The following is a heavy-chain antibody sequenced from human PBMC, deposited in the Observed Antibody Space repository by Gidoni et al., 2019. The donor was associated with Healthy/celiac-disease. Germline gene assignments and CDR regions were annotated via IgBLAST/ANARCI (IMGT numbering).Heavy chain of an antibody. Sequence: EVQLVESGGVVVQPGGSLRLSCAASGFTFDDYAMHWVRQAPGKGLEWVCLISWDGGSTYYADSVKGRFTISRDNSKNSLYLQMNSVRAEDTALYYCAKGGWSRGDAFDIWGQGTMVTVSS. CDR2: ISWDGGST. CDR3: AKGGWSRGDAFDI. D-gene: IGHD6-19*01. CDR1: GFTFDDYA. J-gene: IGHJ3*02. V-gene: IGHV3-43D*03.